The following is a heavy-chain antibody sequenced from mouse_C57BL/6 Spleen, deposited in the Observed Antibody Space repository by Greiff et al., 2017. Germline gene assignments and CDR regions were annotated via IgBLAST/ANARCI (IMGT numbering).Heavy chain of an antibody. D-gene: IGHD2-2*01. CDR1: GYTFTDYY. J-gene: IGHJ4*01. CDR3: ARFGYGYDVDYAMDY. V-gene: IGHV1-19*01. CDR2: INPYNGGT. Sequence: EVQLQQSGPVLVKPGASVKMSCMASGYTFTDYYMNWVKQSHGKSLEWIGVINPYNGGTSYNQKFKGKATLTVDKSSSTAYMELNSLTSEDSAVYYGARFGYGYDVDYAMDYWGQGTSVTVSS.